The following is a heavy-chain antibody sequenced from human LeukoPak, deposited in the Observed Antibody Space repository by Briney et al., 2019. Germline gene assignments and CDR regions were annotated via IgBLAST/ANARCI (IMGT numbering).Heavy chain of an antibody. D-gene: IGHD5-24*01. Sequence: PGGSLRLSCAASGFTFDDYGMSWVRQAPGKGLEWVSGINWNGGSTGYADSVKGRFTISRDNAKNSLYLQMNSLRAEDTAVYYCARDFGYNLRADAFDIWGQGTMVTVSS. CDR1: GFTFDDYG. V-gene: IGHV3-20*04. J-gene: IGHJ3*02. CDR2: INWNGGST. CDR3: ARDFGYNLRADAFDI.